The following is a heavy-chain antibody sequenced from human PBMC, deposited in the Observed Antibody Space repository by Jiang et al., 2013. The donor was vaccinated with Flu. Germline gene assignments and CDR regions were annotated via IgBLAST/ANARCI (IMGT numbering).Heavy chain of an antibody. Sequence: LESGGGVVRPGRSLRLSCAASGLIFDIYGMHWVRQAPGKGLEWVASISYDGNEKKYADSVKGRLTVSRDNSENTVSLEMNSLRPEDTAIYHCAKGQTVAGEFDSWGQGSLVTVSP. V-gene: IGHV3-30*18. CDR1: GLIFDIYG. D-gene: IGHD6-19*01. CDR3: AKGQTVAGEFDS. CDR2: ISYDGNEK. J-gene: IGHJ4*01.